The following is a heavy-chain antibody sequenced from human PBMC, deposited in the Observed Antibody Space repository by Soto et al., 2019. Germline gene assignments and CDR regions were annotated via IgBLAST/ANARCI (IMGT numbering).Heavy chain of an antibody. J-gene: IGHJ4*02. CDR1: GFDFNKYA. CDR3: AKDSPSYTTSPFYFDS. V-gene: IGHV3-23*01. D-gene: IGHD2-2*02. CDR2: ITSNGDST. Sequence: LRLSCAAFGFDFNKYAMTWVRQAPGKGLQWVSSITSNGDSTYYADSVKGRFTTSRDNPKNTLYLQMNSLRADDTAVFYCAKDSPSYTTSPFYFDSWGQGTLVTVSS.